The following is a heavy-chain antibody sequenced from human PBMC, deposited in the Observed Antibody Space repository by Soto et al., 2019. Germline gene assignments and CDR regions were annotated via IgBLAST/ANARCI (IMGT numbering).Heavy chain of an antibody. V-gene: IGHV3-23*01. CDR2: LSGGGGST. CDR3: AKVMWAVAGMDV. CDR1: GFTFSNYA. J-gene: IGHJ6*02. D-gene: IGHD6-19*01. Sequence: GGSLRLSCAASGFTFSNYAMNWVRQAPGKGLEWVSGLSGGGGSTYYADSVKGRFTISRDNSKNTLCLQMNSLRAEDTAVYYCAKVMWAVAGMDVWGQGTTVTVSS.